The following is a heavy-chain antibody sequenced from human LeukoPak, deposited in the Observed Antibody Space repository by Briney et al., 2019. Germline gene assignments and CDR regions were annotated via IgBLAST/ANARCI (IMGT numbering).Heavy chain of an antibody. V-gene: IGHV3-23*01. Sequence: GSLRLSCAASGFTFSSYAMTLVRPAPGKGLEWVSTVSGSGGSTYYADSVKGRFTIFRDNSKNTVYLQMNSLRVDDTAVYYCYSYGSKWGQGTLVTVSS. CDR3: YSYGSK. J-gene: IGHJ4*02. CDR1: GFTFSSYA. CDR2: VSGSGGST. D-gene: IGHD5-18*01.